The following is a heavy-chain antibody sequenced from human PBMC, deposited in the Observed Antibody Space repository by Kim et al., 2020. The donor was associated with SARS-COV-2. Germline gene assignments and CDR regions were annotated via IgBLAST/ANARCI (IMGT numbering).Heavy chain of an antibody. J-gene: IGHJ5*02. Sequence: DSVKGRFTIARDDAKNSLYLQMSSLRVEDTAVYYCARGTKVGTTTDWFDPWGQGTLVTVSS. V-gene: IGHV3-21*01. CDR3: ARGTKVGTTTDWFDP. D-gene: IGHD1-26*01.